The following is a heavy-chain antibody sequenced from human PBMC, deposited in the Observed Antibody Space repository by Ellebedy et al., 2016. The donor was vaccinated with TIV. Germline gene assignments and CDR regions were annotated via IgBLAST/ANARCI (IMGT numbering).Heavy chain of an antibody. D-gene: IGHD3-22*01. Sequence: GESLKISCKASGYSFTTYWIAWVRQMPGRGLEWMGRIDPSDSYINYSPSFEGHVAISADKSVSTATLQWSSLKASDTAMYYCARQKYQYDSTGYYRYDTFDFWGQGTMVTVSS. CDR2: IDPSDSYI. J-gene: IGHJ3*01. V-gene: IGHV5-10-1*01. CDR3: ARQKYQYDSTGYYRYDTFDF. CDR1: GYSFTTYW.